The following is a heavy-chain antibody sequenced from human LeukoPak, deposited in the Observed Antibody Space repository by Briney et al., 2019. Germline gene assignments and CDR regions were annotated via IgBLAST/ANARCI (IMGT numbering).Heavy chain of an antibody. V-gene: IGHV1-69*01. CDR3: ARDDYYDSSGLDY. Sequence: SVKVSCKASGGTFSSYAISWVRQAPGQGLEWMGGIIPIFGTANYAQKFQGRVTITADESTSTAYMELRSLRSDDTAVYYCARDDYYDSSGLDYWGQGTLVTVSS. CDR1: GGTFSSYA. J-gene: IGHJ4*02. D-gene: IGHD3-22*01. CDR2: IIPIFGTA.